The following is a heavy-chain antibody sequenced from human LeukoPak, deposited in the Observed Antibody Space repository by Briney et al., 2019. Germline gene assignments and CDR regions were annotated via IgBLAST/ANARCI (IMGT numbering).Heavy chain of an antibody. CDR3: AGGGATIFNYYYYMDV. V-gene: IGHV3-48*03. CDR2: ISSSGSTI. Sequence: GGSLRLSCAASGLTFSSYEMNWVRQAPGKWLEWVSYISSSGSTIYYADSVKGRFTISRDNAKNSLYLQMNSLRAEDTAVYYCAGGGATIFNYYYYMDVWGKGTTVTISS. CDR1: GLTFSSYE. D-gene: IGHD3-3*01. J-gene: IGHJ6*03.